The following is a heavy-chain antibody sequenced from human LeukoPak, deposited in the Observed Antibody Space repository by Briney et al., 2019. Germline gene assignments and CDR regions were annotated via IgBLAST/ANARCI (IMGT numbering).Heavy chain of an antibody. V-gene: IGHV3-23*01. Sequence: GGSLRLSCAASGFTFDSYGMNWVRQAPGKGLEWVSGISGSGVYTYYADSVKGRFTISRDNSKNTLYLQMNSLRAEDTAVYYCAKDRITMVRGTEGDYWGQGTLVTVSS. CDR2: ISGSGVYT. J-gene: IGHJ4*02. CDR3: AKDRITMVRGTEGDY. CDR1: GFTFDSYG. D-gene: IGHD3-10*01.